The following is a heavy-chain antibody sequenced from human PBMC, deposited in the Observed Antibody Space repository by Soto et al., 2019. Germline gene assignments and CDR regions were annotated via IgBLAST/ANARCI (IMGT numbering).Heavy chain of an antibody. CDR2: IYYSGST. V-gene: IGHV4-59*01. D-gene: IGHD3-9*01. CDR1: GGSISIDY. J-gene: IGHJ3*02. CDR3: ARGVTYYDILTGCDAFDI. Sequence: SETLSLTCTVSGGSISIDYWSWIRQPQGKGLEWIGYIYYSGSTNYNPSLKSRVTISVDTSKNQFSLKLSSVTAADTAVYYCARGVTYYDILTGCDAFDIWGQGTMVTVSS.